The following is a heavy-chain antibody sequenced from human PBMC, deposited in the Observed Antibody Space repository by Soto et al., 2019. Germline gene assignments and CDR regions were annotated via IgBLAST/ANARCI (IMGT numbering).Heavy chain of an antibody. CDR1: GFTFKSYT. D-gene: IGHD1-7*01. J-gene: IGHJ4*02. CDR3: TKDRNYPRDQFHY. Sequence: GGSLRLSCIGSGFTFKSYTMNWVRQAPGKGLEWVASITTRGNYIHYADSVRGRFNISRDDAENSLFLEMNSLGVEDSALYYCTKDRNYPRDQFHYWGQGTLVTVSS. CDR2: ITTRGNYI. V-gene: IGHV3-21*04.